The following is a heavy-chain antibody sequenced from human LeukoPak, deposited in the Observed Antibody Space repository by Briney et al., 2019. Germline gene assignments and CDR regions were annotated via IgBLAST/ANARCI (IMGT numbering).Heavy chain of an antibody. CDR1: GASISSYY. V-gene: IGHV4-59*08. CDR3: ARRGGYGSGSYALNF. CDR2: IYNIGNT. D-gene: IGHD3-10*01. Sequence: SETLSLTCTVSGASISSYYWSWIRQPPGKGLEWIGYIYNIGNTNYNPSLKSRVNISIDTSKNQFSLRLSSVTAADTAVYYCARRGGYGSGSYALNFWGQGTQVTVSS. J-gene: IGHJ4*02.